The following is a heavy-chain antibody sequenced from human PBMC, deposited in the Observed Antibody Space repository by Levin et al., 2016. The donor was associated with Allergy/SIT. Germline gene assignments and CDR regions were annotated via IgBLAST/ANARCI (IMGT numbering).Heavy chain of an antibody. J-gene: IGHJ4*02. CDR2: INSDGSSI. CDR3: ARYCSSTRCPQYQGFDY. Sequence: WIRQPPGKGLVWVSHINSDGSSINYADSVKGRFTISRDTAKNTLYLQMNSLRADDTAVYYCARYCSSTRCPQYQGFDYWGQGTLVTVSS. D-gene: IGHD2-2*01. V-gene: IGHV3-74*01.